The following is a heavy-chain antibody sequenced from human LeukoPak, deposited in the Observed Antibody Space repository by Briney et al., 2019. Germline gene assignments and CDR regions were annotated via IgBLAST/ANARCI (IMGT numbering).Heavy chain of an antibody. D-gene: IGHD2-2*01. CDR3: ARVDGYCTSTSCYHLSWFDP. V-gene: IGHV1-18*01. Sequence: ASVKVSCKASGYTFTSYGISGVRQAPGRGLEWMGWISAYNGNTNYAQKLQGRVTLTTDTSTSTAYMELRSLRSDDTAVYYCARVDGYCTSTSCYHLSWFDPWGQGTLVTVSS. CDR1: GYTFTSYG. J-gene: IGHJ5*02. CDR2: ISAYNGNT.